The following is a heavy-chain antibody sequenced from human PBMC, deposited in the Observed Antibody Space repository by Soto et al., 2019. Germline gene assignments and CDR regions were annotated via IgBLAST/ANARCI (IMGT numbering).Heavy chain of an antibody. V-gene: IGHV3-23*01. CDR3: ANDRRAAVASFDC. Sequence: EVQLLESGGGLVQPGGSLRLSCAASGFTFGSYGMTWVRQAPGKGLEWVSSISGSRVSTYYAASVQGRFTISRDNAKNTLFLQMSSLRAEDTALYYCANDRRAAVASFDCWGQGALVTVSS. J-gene: IGHJ4*02. CDR1: GFTFGSYG. D-gene: IGHD6-19*01. CDR2: ISGSRVST.